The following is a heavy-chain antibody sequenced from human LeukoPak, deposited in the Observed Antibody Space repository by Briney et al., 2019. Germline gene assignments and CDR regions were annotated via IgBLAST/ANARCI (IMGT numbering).Heavy chain of an antibody. CDR3: ARVAAGDYYYYYYMDV. D-gene: IGHD6-25*01. J-gene: IGHJ6*03. CDR2: IYYSGST. CDR1: GFTFSSYA. Sequence: GSLRLSCAASGFTFSSYAMSWVRQAPGKGLEWIGYIYYSGSTNYNPSLKSRVTISVDTSKNQFSLKLSSVTAADTAVYYCARVAAGDYYYYYYMDVWGKGTTVTVSS. V-gene: IGHV4-59*01.